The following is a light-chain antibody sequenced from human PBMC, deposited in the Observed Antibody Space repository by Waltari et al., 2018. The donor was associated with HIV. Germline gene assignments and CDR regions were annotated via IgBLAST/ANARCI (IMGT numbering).Light chain of an antibody. CDR1: ALPQKY. CDR2: EDN. J-gene: IGLJ2*01. CDR3: YSTDSSGNHRGV. V-gene: IGLV3-10*01. Sequence: SYELTQPPSVSVSPGQTARITCPGDALPQKYPYWYQQNAAQAPVLVIYEDNKRPSGIPESFSGSSSGTMATLTISGAQVEDEADYYCYSTDSSGNHRGVFGGGTKLTVL.